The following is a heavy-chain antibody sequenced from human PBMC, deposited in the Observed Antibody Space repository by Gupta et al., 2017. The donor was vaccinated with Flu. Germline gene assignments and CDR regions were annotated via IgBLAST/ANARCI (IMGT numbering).Heavy chain of an antibody. CDR1: GFTFSSYS. V-gene: IGHV3-21*01. CDR2: ISSSSSYI. Sequence: EVQLVESGGGLVKPGGSLRLSCAASGFTFSSYSMNWFRQAPGKGLEWVSSISSSSSYIYYADSVKGRFTISRDNAKNSLYLQMNSLRAEDTAVYYCARIIAVARSHIDYWGQGTLVTVSS. CDR3: ARIIAVARSHIDY. J-gene: IGHJ4*02. D-gene: IGHD6-19*01.